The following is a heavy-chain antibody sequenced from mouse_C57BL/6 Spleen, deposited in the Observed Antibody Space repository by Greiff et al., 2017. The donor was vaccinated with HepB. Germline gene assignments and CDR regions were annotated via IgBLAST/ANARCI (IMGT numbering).Heavy chain of an antibody. CDR1: GFTFSSYA. Sequence: EVQGVESGGGLVKPGGSLKLSCAASGFTFSSYAMSWVRQTPEKRLEWVATISDGGSYTYYPENVKGRFTISRDNAKNNLYLQMSHLKSEDTAMYYCAPLLSGYFDYWGQGTTLTVSS. J-gene: IGHJ2*01. CDR3: APLLSGYFDY. CDR2: ISDGGSYT. V-gene: IGHV5-4*01. D-gene: IGHD2-12*01.